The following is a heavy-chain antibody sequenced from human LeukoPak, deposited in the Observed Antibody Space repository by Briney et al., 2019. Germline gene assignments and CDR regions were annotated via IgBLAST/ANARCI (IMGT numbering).Heavy chain of an antibody. CDR2: ISWNSGSI. CDR3: AKYYYGSGTYCFDY. CDR1: GFTFDDYA. V-gene: IGHV3-9*01. D-gene: IGHD3-10*01. J-gene: IGHJ4*02. Sequence: GGSLRLSCAASGFTFDDYAMRWVRHAPGKGLEWVSGISWNSGSIGYADSVKGRFTISRDNAKNSLYLQMNSLRAEDTALYYCAKYYYGSGTYCFDYWGQGTLVTVSS.